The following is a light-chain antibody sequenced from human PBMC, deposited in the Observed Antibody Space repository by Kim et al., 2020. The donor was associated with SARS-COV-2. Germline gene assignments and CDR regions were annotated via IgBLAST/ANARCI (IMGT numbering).Light chain of an antibody. V-gene: IGKV3-15*01. CDR1: QSVHSN. CDR3: QQYNKWPMT. Sequence: EVVLTQSPATLSVSPGESVTLSCRASQSVHSNLAWYQQKPGQAPSLLIDDATTRATGIPARFSGSGFGTEFTLTISSLQPDDSAVYYCQQYNKWPMTFGGGTKVEIK. J-gene: IGKJ4*02. CDR2: DAT.